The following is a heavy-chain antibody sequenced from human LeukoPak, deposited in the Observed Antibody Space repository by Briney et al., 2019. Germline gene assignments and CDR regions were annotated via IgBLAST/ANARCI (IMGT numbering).Heavy chain of an antibody. CDR2: INHSGST. J-gene: IGHJ4*02. V-gene: IGHV4-34*01. Sequence: SETLSLTCAVYGGSFSGYYWSWIRQPPGKGLEWIGEINHSGSTNYNPSLKSRVTISVDTSKNQFSLKLSSVTAADTAVYYCARDAPHSSSWFFDYWGQGTLVTVSS. CDR1: GGSFSGYY. D-gene: IGHD6-13*01. CDR3: ARDAPHSSSWFFDY.